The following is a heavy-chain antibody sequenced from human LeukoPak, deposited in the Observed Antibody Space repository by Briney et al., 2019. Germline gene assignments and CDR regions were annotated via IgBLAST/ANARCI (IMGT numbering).Heavy chain of an antibody. J-gene: IGHJ4*02. CDR2: IYGGGKT. CDR1: GFTVSGNY. Sequence: GGSLRLSRAAPGFTVSGNYMAGVRQAPGKGLERASIIYGGGKTYYVDSVRERFTIYRDNSKNTVDIQMNSLRAEDTAVYYCARGGLALRPAYFDRWGQGTLVTVSS. V-gene: IGHV3-53*01. D-gene: IGHD1-7*01. CDR3: ARGGLALRPAYFDR.